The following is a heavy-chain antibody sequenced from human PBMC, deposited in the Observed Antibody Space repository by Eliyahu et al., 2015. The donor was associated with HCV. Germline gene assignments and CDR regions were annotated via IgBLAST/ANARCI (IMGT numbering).Heavy chain of an antibody. Sequence: QVQLQQSGPGLVKPSQTLSFTCVISGDSVSSNIAAWNWIRQSPSRGLEWLGRAFYRSKWYYDYAFSLKSRISINPDTSKNQFSLQLNSVTPEDTAVYYCARGAYSGYKEAFDIWGQGTMVTVSS. D-gene: IGHD5-12*01. CDR2: AFYRSKWYY. V-gene: IGHV6-1*01. CDR1: GDSVSSNIAA. CDR3: ARGAYSGYKEAFDI. J-gene: IGHJ3*02.